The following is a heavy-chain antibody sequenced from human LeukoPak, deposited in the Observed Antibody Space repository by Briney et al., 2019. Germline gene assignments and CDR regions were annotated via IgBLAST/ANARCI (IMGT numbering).Heavy chain of an antibody. V-gene: IGHV3-21*01. Sequence: PGGSLRLSCAASGFTFSSYSMNWVRQAPGKGLEWVSSISSSSSYIYYADSVKGRFTISRDNAKNSLYLQMNSLRAEDTAVYYCARDYDYVWGTDAFDIWGQGTMVTVSS. D-gene: IGHD3-16*01. CDR2: ISSSSSYI. J-gene: IGHJ3*02. CDR3: ARDYDYVWGTDAFDI. CDR1: GFTFSSYS.